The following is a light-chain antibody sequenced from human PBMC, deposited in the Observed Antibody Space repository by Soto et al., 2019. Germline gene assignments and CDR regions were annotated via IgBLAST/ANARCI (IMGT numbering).Light chain of an antibody. J-gene: IGKJ1*01. CDR2: DVS. CDR3: QQYHSYRT. V-gene: IGKV1-5*01. CDR1: QSINNW. Sequence: DIPMTQSPSTLSASVGDRVTITCRASQSINNWLAWYQQKPGEAPNLLIYDVSSLESGVPSRFSGSGSGTEFTLTISSLQPDDFATYFCQQYHSYRTFGQGTKLEIK.